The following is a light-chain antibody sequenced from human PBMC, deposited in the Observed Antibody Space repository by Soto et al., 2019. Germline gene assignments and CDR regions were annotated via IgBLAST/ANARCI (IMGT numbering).Light chain of an antibody. CDR3: QQVHSYPLT. Sequence: DIQMTQSPSSVSASVGDTFTITCRASQGISNWLAWYQQKTGKAPNLLIYRASTLESGVPSRFSGSGSGTDFSLTISNLQPEDFATYYCQQVHSYPLTFGGGTKVEIK. V-gene: IGKV1D-12*01. CDR2: RAS. J-gene: IGKJ4*01. CDR1: QGISNW.